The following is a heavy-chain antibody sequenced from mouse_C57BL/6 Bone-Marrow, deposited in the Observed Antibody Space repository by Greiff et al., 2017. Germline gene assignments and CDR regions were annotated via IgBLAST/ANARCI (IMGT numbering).Heavy chain of an antibody. Sequence: VQLKQPGAELVKPGASVKLSCKASGYTFTSYWMHWVKQRPGQGLEWIGMIHPNSGSTNYNEKFKSKATLTVDKSSSTAYMQLSSLTSEDSAVYYCARHYYGSSLYYYAMDYWGQGTSVTVSS. CDR2: IHPNSGST. CDR1: GYTFTSYW. D-gene: IGHD1-1*01. CDR3: ARHYYGSSLYYYAMDY. V-gene: IGHV1-64*01. J-gene: IGHJ4*01.